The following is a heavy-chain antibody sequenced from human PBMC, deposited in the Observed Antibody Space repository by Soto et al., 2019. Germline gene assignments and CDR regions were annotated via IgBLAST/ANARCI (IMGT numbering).Heavy chain of an antibody. J-gene: IGHJ6*02. D-gene: IGHD3-10*01. CDR2: ILNDGSNR. Sequence: QVQLVESGGGVVQPGRSLRLSCAASEFTFSNYGMHWVRQAPGKGLEWVAVILNDGSNRYHADSVKDRFTISRDNSKNTLYLQMTSLIAEDTAVYYCARDDEYSGNGMDVWGQGTTVTVS. CDR1: EFTFSNYG. CDR3: ARDDEYSGNGMDV. V-gene: IGHV3-33*01.